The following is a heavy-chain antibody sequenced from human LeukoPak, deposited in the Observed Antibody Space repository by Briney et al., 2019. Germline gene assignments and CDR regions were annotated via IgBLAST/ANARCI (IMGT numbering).Heavy chain of an antibody. CDR3: AKESYYDSSGFYYYYMDV. V-gene: IGHV3-30*02. J-gene: IGHJ6*03. D-gene: IGHD3-22*01. CDR2: IWYGGSNK. Sequence: GSVRLSCAASGFTFSSYGMHWVRQAPGKGLEWVAVIWYGGSNKYYADSVKGRFTISRDNSKNTLYLQMNSLRAEDTAVYYCAKESYYDSSGFYYYYMDVWGKGTTVTVSS. CDR1: GFTFSSYG.